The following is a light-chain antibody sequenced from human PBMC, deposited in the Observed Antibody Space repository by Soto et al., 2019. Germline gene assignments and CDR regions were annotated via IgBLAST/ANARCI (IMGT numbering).Light chain of an antibody. Sequence: TQSPATLSLSPGERATLSCRASQSLSNFLAWYQQKPGRTPKLLIYQASTLETGVPSRFSGSGSGTEFTLTISSLQPDDFATYYCQQYNAYSQAFGQGTKVEIK. CDR2: QAS. CDR3: QQYNAYSQA. J-gene: IGKJ1*01. V-gene: IGKV1-5*03. CDR1: QSLSNF.